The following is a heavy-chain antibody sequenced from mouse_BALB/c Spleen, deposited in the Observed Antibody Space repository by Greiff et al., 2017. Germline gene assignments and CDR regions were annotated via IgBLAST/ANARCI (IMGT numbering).Heavy chain of an antibody. CDR1: GYTFTDYA. J-gene: IGHJ1*01. CDR3: ARLDDYWYFDV. Sequence: VQLQQSGAELVRPGVSVKISCKGSGYTFTDYAMHWVKQSHAKSLEWIGVISTYYGDASYNQKFKGKATMTVDKSSSTAYMELARLTSEDSAIYYCARLDDYWYFDVWGAGTTVTVSA. V-gene: IGHV1S137*01. D-gene: IGHD2-3*01. CDR2: ISTYYGDA.